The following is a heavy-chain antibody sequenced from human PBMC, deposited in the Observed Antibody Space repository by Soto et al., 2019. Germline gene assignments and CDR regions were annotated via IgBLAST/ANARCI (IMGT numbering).Heavy chain of an antibody. CDR2: INHSGGT. J-gene: IGHJ4*02. CDR1: GGSFSGYY. V-gene: IGHV4-34*01. Sequence: PSETLSLTCAVYGGSFSGYYWTWIRQHPGKGLEWIGEINHSGGTDQNPSLKSRVSISVDTSKNQFSLKLRSVTAADAAVYYCARGISMMVAVQVGAPDKYYFDSWGQGTLVTVSS. CDR3: ARGISMMVAVQVGAPDKYYFDS. D-gene: IGHD3-22*01.